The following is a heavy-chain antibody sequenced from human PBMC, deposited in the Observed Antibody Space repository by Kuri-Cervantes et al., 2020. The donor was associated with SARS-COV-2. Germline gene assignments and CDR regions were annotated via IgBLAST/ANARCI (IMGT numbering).Heavy chain of an antibody. D-gene: IGHD5-18*01. V-gene: IGHV1-46*01. Sequence: ASVKVSCKASGYTFTGYYMHWVRQAPGQGLEWMGWISAYNGSTSYAQKFQGRVTMTRDTSTSTVYMELSSLRSEDTAVYYCARDSFRWMGANSGQQLWHKNYYYYGMDVWGQGTTVTGSS. J-gene: IGHJ6*02. CDR1: GYTFTGYY. CDR3: ARDSFRWMGANSGQQLWHKNYYYYGMDV. CDR2: ISAYNGST.